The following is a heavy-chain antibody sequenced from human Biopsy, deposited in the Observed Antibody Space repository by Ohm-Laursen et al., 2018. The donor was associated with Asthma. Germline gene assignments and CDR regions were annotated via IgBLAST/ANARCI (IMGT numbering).Heavy chain of an antibody. J-gene: IGHJ3*02. Sequence: SLRLSCAATGFTFSSYAMSWVRQAPGKGLEWVSAISGSGGSTYYADSVKGRFTISRDNSKNTLYLQMNSLRAADTAVYYCARGSGSSLSYPDAFDIWGQGTMVTVS. CDR2: ISGSGGST. D-gene: IGHD2-2*01. CDR1: GFTFSSYA. V-gene: IGHV3-23*01. CDR3: ARGSGSSLSYPDAFDI.